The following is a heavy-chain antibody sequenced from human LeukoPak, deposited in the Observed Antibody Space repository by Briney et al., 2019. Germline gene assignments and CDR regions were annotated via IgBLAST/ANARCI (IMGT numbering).Heavy chain of an antibody. CDR2: ITTTGDRI. CDR3: AKGYSYVLTPVFDY. D-gene: IGHD5-18*01. J-gene: IGHJ4*02. CDR1: GFTFSSYE. Sequence: GGSLRLSCEASGFTFSSYEMNWVRQAPGKGLEWISYITTTGDRIQYADSVKGRFTISRDNAKNSLYLQMNSLRAEDTAVYYCAKGYSYVLTPVFDYWGQGTLVTVSS. V-gene: IGHV3-48*03.